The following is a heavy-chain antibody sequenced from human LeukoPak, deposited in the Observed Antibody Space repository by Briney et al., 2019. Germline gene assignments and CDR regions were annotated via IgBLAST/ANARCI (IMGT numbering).Heavy chain of an antibody. CDR2: ISSSGGST. CDR1: GFTFSSYA. Sequence: GGSLRLSCAASGFTFSSYAMVWVRQAPGKGLEWVSTISSSGGSTYYADSVKGRFTLSRDNSKNTLYLQMNSLRAEDTAVYYCAKDARRSSGWWFFDHWGQGTLVTVSS. V-gene: IGHV3-23*01. CDR3: AKDARRSSGWWFFDH. D-gene: IGHD6-19*01. J-gene: IGHJ4*02.